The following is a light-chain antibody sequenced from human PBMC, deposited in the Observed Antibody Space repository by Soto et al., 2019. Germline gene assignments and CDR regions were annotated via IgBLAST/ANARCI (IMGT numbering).Light chain of an antibody. CDR3: HQHHDSPRT. Sequence: SSATLSSFPVAGVSRSYRASQYINTRLAWYQHRPGQAPRLLIYQTSILAAGIPARFSASGSGTDFTLTISDVQPEDFALYYCHQHHDSPRTFGQGTKVDIK. J-gene: IGKJ1*01. CDR2: QTS. CDR1: QYINTR. V-gene: IGKV3D-15*03.